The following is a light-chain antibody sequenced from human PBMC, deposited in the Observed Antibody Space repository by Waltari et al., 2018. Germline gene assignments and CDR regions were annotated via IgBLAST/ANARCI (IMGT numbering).Light chain of an antibody. J-gene: IGKJ5*01. CDR2: GAS. CDR1: QTINKC. CDR3: QQSYSPPQNT. Sequence: DIQMTQSPSSLSASVGERVTIHCRASQTINKCLKWYQHKPGKAPKLLIYGASSLYSGVPSRFSGSGSGTDFSLTINGLQPEDSATYYCQQSYSPPQNTFGQGTQVEI. V-gene: IGKV1-39*01.